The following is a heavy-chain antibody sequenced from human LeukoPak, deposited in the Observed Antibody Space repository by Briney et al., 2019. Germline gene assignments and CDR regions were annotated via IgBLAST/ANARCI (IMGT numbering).Heavy chain of an antibody. CDR2: ISSSSSYI. V-gene: IGHV3-21*01. CDR3: ARDSGDYLIDY. CDR1: GFTFSSYS. Sequence: GGSLRLSCAASGFTFSSYSMNWVRQAPGKGLEWVSSISSSSSYIYYADSVKGRFTISRDNAKNSLYLQMNSLRAEDTAVYCCARDSGDYLIDYWGQGTLVTVSS. J-gene: IGHJ4*02. D-gene: IGHD4-17*01.